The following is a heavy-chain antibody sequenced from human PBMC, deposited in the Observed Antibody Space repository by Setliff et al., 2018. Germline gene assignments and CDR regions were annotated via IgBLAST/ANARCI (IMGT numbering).Heavy chain of an antibody. J-gene: IGHJ4*02. CDR3: ARDGGIGGRDGYNFVDY. Sequence: ASVKVSCKASGYTFTSYGFSWVRQAPGQGLEWMGWISVYNGKTKYAQKFQGRVTMTTDTSTRTAYMEVTSLRSEDTAVYYCARDGGIGGRDGYNFVDYWGQGTLVTVSS. D-gene: IGHD2-15*01. CDR1: GYTFTSYG. CDR2: ISVYNGKT. V-gene: IGHV1-18*01.